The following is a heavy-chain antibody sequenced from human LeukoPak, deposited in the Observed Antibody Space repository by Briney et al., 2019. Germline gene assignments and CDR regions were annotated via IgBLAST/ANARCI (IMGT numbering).Heavy chain of an antibody. Sequence: GGSLRLSCAASGFTFSSYWMSWVRQAPGKGLEWVANIKQDGSEKYYVNSVKGRFTISRDNAKNSLYLQMNSLRAEDTAVYYCARGTIAAAGYYYFDYWGQGTQVTVSS. CDR3: ARGTIAAAGYYYFDY. CDR2: IKQDGSEK. D-gene: IGHD6-13*01. J-gene: IGHJ4*02. V-gene: IGHV3-7*04. CDR1: GFTFSSYW.